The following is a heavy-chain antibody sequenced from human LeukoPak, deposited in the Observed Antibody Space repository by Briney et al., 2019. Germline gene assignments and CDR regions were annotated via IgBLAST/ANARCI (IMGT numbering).Heavy chain of an antibody. J-gene: IGHJ1*01. V-gene: IGHV4-39*01. Sequence: PSETLSLTCTVSGGSISSSSYYWGLIRQPPGEGLEWIGSIYYSGSTYYNPSLKSRVTISVDTSKNQFSLKLSSVTAADTAVYYCARQPGYYDSSGYYYFQHWGQGTLVTVSS. CDR3: ARQPGYYDSSGYYYFQH. CDR1: GGSISSSSYY. D-gene: IGHD3-22*01. CDR2: IYYSGST.